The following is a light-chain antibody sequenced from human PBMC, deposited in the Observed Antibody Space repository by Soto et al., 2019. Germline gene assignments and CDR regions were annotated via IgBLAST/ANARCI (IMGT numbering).Light chain of an antibody. CDR2: GAS. CDR1: QSVTSTY. Sequence: EIVLTQSPCTRSLSPGETSSLSCRVSQSVTSTYLTWYQQKSGQAPRLLIYGASTRTTGIPDRFSGGASGTDFTLTISRLEPEDFAVYFCQFYDSPRTFGQGTKVDIK. J-gene: IGKJ1*01. CDR3: QFYDSPRT. V-gene: IGKV3-20*01.